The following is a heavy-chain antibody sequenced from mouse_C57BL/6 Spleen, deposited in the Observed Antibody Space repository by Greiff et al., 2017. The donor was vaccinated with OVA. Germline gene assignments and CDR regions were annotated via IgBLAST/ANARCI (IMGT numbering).Heavy chain of an antibody. CDR1: GYTFTSYW. CDR2: IHPNSGST. J-gene: IGHJ1*03. CDR3: ARSSVRTSHWYFDV. V-gene: IGHV1-64*01. Sequence: QVQLQQPGAELVKPGASVKLSCKASGYTFTSYWMHWVKQRPGQGLEWIGMIHPNSGSTNYNVKFKSKATLTVDKSSSTAYMQLSSLTSEDSAVYYCARSSVRTSHWYFDVWGTGTTVTVSS. D-gene: IGHD5-1*01.